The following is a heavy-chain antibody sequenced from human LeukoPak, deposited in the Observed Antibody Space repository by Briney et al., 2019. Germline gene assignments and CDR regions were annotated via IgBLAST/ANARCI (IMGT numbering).Heavy chain of an antibody. D-gene: IGHD1-20*01. V-gene: IGHV4-31*03. J-gene: IGHJ5*02. CDR1: GGSISSGGYY. CDR3: ARGEITGTTLDWLDP. CDR2: IYYSGST. Sequence: SQTLSLTCTVSGGSISSGGYYWSWIRQHPGKGLEWIGYIYYSGSTYYNPSLKSRVTISVDTSKNQFSLKLSSVTAADTAVYYCARGEITGTTLDWLDPWGQGTLVTVSS.